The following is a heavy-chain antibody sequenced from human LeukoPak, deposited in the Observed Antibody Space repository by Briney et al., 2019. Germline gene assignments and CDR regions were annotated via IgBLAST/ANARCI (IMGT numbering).Heavy chain of an antibody. CDR3: ATWVGRRPADC. CDR1: GGSISSYY. V-gene: IGHV4-59*12. CDR2: IYHSGST. Sequence: PSETLSLTCTVSGGSISSYYWSWIRQPPGKGLEWVAYIYHSGSTSYNPSLKSRVTILVDTSKNQFSLKLSSVTAADTAVYYCATWVGRRPADCWGQGTLVTVSS. D-gene: IGHD1-26*01. J-gene: IGHJ4*02.